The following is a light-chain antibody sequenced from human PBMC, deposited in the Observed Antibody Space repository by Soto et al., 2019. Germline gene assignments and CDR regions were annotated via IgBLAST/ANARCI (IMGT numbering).Light chain of an antibody. Sequence: DIPMTQSPSTLSASVGDRVTITCRASQSISSWLAWHQQKPGKAPKLLIYDASNLENGVPSRFSGSGSWTGFTLTIISLQPDDFATYDCQHYISYFWTFGKGTNVEIK. CDR2: DAS. CDR3: QHYISYFWT. V-gene: IGKV1-5*01. CDR1: QSISSW. J-gene: IGKJ1*01.